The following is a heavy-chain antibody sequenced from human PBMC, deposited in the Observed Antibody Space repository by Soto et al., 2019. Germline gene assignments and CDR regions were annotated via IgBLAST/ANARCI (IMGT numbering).Heavy chain of an antibody. CDR2: INAGNGNP. CDR3: ARVSRKQQFFDY. Sequence: ASVKVSCKASGYTFTSYAMHWVRQAPGQRLEWMGWINAGNGNPKYSQKFQGRVTITRDTSASTAYMELSSLRSEDTAVYYCARVSRKQQFFDYWGQGTLVTVSS. V-gene: IGHV1-3*01. J-gene: IGHJ4*02. CDR1: GYTFTSYA. D-gene: IGHD6-13*01.